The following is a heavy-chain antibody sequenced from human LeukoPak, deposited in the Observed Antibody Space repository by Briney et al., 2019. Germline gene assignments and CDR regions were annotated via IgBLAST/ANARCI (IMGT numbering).Heavy chain of an antibody. J-gene: IGHJ4*02. CDR3: TTRSLAVAGTDY. V-gene: IGHV3-15*07. CDR2: IKSKTDGGTT. CDR1: GFTFSNAW. Sequence: GGSLRLSCAASGFTFSNAWMNWFGQAPGRGRNGAGGIKSKTDGGTTDYAAPVKGRFTISRDDSKNTLYLQMNSLKTEDTAVYYCTTRSLAVAGTDYWGQGTLVTVSS. D-gene: IGHD6-19*01.